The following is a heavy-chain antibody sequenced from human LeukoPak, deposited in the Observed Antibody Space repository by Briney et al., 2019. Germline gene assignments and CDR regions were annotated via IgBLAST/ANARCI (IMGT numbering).Heavy chain of an antibody. CDR3: AMKLGLGDGYPDAFDI. V-gene: IGHV1-24*01. D-gene: IGHD5-24*01. CDR2: FDPEDGET. CDR1: GYTLTELS. Sequence: GASVKVSCKVSGYTLTELSMHWVRQAPGKGLEWMGGFDPEDGETIYAQKFQGRVTMTEDTSTDTAYMELSSLRSEDTAVYYCAMKLGLGDGYPDAFDIWGQGTMVTVSS. J-gene: IGHJ3*02.